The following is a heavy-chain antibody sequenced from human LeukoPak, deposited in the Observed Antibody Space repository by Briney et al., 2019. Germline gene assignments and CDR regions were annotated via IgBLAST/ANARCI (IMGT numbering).Heavy chain of an antibody. J-gene: IGHJ4*02. V-gene: IGHV1-69*13. CDR1: GGTFSSYA. D-gene: IGHD5-18*01. Sequence: SVKVSCKASGGTFSSYAISWVRQAPGQGLEWMGGIIPIFGTANYAQKFQGRVTITADESTSTAYTELSSLRSEDTAVYYCARHPRGQLWNSPFDYWGQGTLVTVSS. CDR2: IIPIFGTA. CDR3: ARHPRGQLWNSPFDY.